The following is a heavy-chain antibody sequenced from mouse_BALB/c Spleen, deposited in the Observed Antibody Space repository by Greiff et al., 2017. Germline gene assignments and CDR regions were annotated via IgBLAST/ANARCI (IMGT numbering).Heavy chain of an antibody. CDR2: ISSGGST. Sequence: DVHLVESGGGLVKPGGSLKLSCAASGFTFSSYAMSWVRQTPEKRLEWVASISSGGSTYYPDSVKGRFTISRDNARNILYLQMSSLRSEDTAMYYCARDGNYDYYAMDYWGQGTSVTVSS. CDR1: GFTFSSYA. V-gene: IGHV5-6-5*01. D-gene: IGHD2-1*01. CDR3: ARDGNYDYYAMDY. J-gene: IGHJ4*01.